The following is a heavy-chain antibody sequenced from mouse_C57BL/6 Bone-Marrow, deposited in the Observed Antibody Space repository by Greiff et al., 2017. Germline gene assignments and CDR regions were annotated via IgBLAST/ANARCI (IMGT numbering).Heavy chain of an antibody. D-gene: IGHD1-1*02. CDR1: GYTFTDYY. Sequence: EVKLQQSGPELVKPGASVTISCTASGYTFTDYYMNWVKQSHGKSLEWIGALNPNNGGTSCNQKFKGKATLTVDKSSSTAYMELSSLTSEDSAVYYCAREVLWYYFDDWGQGTTLTVSS. V-gene: IGHV1-26*01. J-gene: IGHJ2*01. CDR2: LNPNNGGT. CDR3: AREVLWYYFDD.